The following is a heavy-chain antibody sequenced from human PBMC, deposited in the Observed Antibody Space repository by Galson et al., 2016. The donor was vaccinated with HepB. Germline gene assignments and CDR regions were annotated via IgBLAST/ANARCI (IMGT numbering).Heavy chain of an antibody. J-gene: IGHJ4*02. Sequence: SVKVSCKASGGTFSSYGISWVRQAPGQGLEWMGRIIPILGVANYAQKFQGRVTITADKSTNTAYMELRSPRSEDTAVYYCAGYHYDRSGYDYWGQGTLVTVPS. CDR2: IIPILGVA. CDR3: AGYHYDRSGYDY. CDR1: GGTFSSYG. D-gene: IGHD3-22*01. V-gene: IGHV1-69*04.